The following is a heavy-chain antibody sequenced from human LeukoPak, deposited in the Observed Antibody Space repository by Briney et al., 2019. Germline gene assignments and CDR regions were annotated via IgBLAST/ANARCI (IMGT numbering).Heavy chain of an antibody. CDR1: GGSISSYS. V-gene: IGHV4-59*01. CDR2: IYYSGST. J-gene: IGHJ6*02. CDR3: ARLRPDYDILTGFPMDV. D-gene: IGHD3-9*01. Sequence: SETLSLTCSVSGGSISSYSWSWIRQPPGKGLEWIGYIYYSGSTNYNPSLKRRVTQSVDTSKNQFSLKLSSETAVDTAVYYCARLRPDYDILTGFPMDVWGPGTTVTVSS.